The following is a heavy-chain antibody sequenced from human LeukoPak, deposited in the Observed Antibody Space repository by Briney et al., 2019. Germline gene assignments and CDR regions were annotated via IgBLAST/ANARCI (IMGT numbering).Heavy chain of an antibody. CDR2: INHSGST. Sequence: SETLSLTCAVYGGSFSGYYWSWIRQPPGKGLEWIGEINHSGSTNYNPSLKSRVTISVDTSKNQFSLKLSSVTAADTAVYYCARGPYSNGFDYWGQGTLVTVSS. V-gene: IGHV4-34*01. CDR3: ARGPYSNGFDY. CDR1: GGSFSGYY. D-gene: IGHD4-11*01. J-gene: IGHJ4*02.